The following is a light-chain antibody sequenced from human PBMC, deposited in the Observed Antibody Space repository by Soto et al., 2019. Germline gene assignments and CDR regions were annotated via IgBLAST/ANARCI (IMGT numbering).Light chain of an antibody. CDR3: QQYDNLPLA. Sequence: DIQMTQSPSSLSASVGDRVTITCQASQDISNYLNWYQQKPGKAPKLLIYDASNLETGVPSRFSGSGSGTDVTFTISSLQPEDIATYYCQQYDNLPLAFGPGTKVYIK. CDR1: QDISNY. CDR2: DAS. J-gene: IGKJ3*01. V-gene: IGKV1-33*01.